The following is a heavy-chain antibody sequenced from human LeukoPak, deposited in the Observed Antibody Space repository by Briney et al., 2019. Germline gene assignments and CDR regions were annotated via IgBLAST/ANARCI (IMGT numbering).Heavy chain of an antibody. CDR3: ATSDRGYSYGSDY. CDR1: GGSIISGGYY. D-gene: IGHD5-18*01. Sequence: SETLSLTCTVSGGSIISGGYYWSWIRQHPGKGLGWLGYIYYSGSTYYNPSLQRRIAISVDTSKNQFSLNLSSVTAAETAVYYCATSDRGYSYGSDYWGQGTLVTVSS. J-gene: IGHJ4*02. CDR2: IYYSGST. V-gene: IGHV4-31*03.